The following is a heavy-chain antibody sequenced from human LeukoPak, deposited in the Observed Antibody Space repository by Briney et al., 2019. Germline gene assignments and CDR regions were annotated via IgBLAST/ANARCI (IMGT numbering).Heavy chain of an antibody. Sequence: GGFLRLSCAASGFTFSSYSMNWVRQAPGKGLEWVSSISSSSSYIYYADSVKGRFTISRDNAKNSLYLQMNSLRAEDTAVYYCAELGITMIGGVWGKGTTVTISS. D-gene: IGHD3-10*02. J-gene: IGHJ6*04. CDR1: GFTFSSYS. CDR3: AELGITMIGGV. V-gene: IGHV3-21*01. CDR2: ISSSSSYI.